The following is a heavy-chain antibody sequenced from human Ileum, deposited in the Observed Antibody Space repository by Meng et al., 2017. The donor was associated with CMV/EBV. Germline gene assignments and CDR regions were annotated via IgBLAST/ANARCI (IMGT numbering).Heavy chain of an antibody. CDR1: GFIFSSYW. CDR3: ARDMPAADNWFDP. V-gene: IGHV3-7*01. D-gene: IGHD6-25*01. Sequence: SCAASGFIFSSYWMSWLRQAPGKGLEWVANIKQDGSEKYYVDSVNGRFTISRDNTKNSLYLKLNSLRAEETAVYYCARDMPAADNWFDPWGQGTLVTVSS. CDR2: IKQDGSEK. J-gene: IGHJ5*02.